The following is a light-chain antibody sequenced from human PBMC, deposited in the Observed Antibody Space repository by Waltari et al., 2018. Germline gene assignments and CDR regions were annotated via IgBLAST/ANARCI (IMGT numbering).Light chain of an antibody. J-gene: IGLJ3*02. CDR3: CSYAGSYTWV. Sequence: QSALTQPASVSGSPGQSITISCTGTSSDVGNYNLVSWYQQYPGKAPKVMIYDDNRRTSGVSNRFSSSKTGNTASLTISRVQAEDEADYYCCSYAGSYTWVFGGGTKLTVL. V-gene: IGLV2-23*01. CDR1: SSDVGNYNL. CDR2: DDN.